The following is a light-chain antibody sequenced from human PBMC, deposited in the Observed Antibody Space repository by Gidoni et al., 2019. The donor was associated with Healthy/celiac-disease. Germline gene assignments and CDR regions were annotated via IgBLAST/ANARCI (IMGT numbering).Light chain of an antibody. CDR2: LGS. CDR1: QSLLHSNGYNY. J-gene: IGKJ4*01. Sequence: DIVMTQSPLSLPVTPGEPASISCRSSQSLLHSNGYNYLDWYLQKPGQSPQLLIYLGSNRASGVPDRFSGSGSGTDFTLKISSVEAEDVGVYYCMQALQTPTFXGXTKVEIK. V-gene: IGKV2-28*01. CDR3: MQALQTPT.